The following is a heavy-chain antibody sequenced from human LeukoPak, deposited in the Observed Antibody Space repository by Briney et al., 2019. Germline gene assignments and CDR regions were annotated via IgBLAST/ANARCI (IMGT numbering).Heavy chain of an antibody. D-gene: IGHD2-15*01. CDR3: ARGRQEDIVVVVAAKVFDWFDP. V-gene: IGHV4-34*01. CDR1: GGSFSGYY. Sequence: PSETLSLTCAAYGGSFSGYYWSWIRQPPGKGLEWIGEINHSGSTNYNPSLKSRVTISVDTSKNQFSLKLSSVTAADTAVYYCARGRQEDIVVVVAAKVFDWFDPWGQGTLVTVSS. J-gene: IGHJ5*02. CDR2: INHSGST.